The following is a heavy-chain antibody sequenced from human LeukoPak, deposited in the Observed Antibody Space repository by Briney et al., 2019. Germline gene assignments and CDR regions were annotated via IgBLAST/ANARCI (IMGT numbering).Heavy chain of an antibody. Sequence: SETLSLTCTVSGGSVSSYYWSWIRQPAGKGLEWIGRIYTSGTTNYYPSLKSRVTISVDTSKNQFSLKLSSVTAADTAVYYCARLTKPDDSTGWTAFDIWGQGTMVTVSS. V-gene: IGHV4-4*07. CDR2: IYTSGTT. CDR1: GGSVSSYY. J-gene: IGHJ3*02. CDR3: ARLTKPDDSTGWTAFDI. D-gene: IGHD3-22*01.